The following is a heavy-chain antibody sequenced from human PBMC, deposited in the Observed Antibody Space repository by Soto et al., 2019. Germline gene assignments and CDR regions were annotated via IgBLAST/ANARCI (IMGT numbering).Heavy chain of an antibody. V-gene: IGHV4-34*01. CDR1: SRSFRHYY. Sequence: PSEALSLTCAGYSRSFRHYYWDWIRQSPGKGLEWIGKIKHSGSSNYNPSLRSRVSISVDMSKNQFSLRLTSVTAADTAVYYCARGGSSDWQVALDIWGQGTMVTVSS. J-gene: IGHJ3*02. CDR2: IKHSGSS. CDR3: ARGGSSDWQVALDI. D-gene: IGHD6-19*01.